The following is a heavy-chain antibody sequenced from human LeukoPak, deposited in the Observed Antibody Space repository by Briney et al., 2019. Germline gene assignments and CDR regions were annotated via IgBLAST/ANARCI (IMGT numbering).Heavy chain of an antibody. CDR2: IYYSGST. J-gene: IGHJ6*02. CDR3: ARPGIAVAGTLGYYYGMDV. D-gene: IGHD6-19*01. CDR1: GGSISSSSYY. V-gene: IGHV4-39*01. Sequence: ASETLSLTCTVSGGSISSSSYYWGWIRQPPGKGLEWIGSIYYSGSTYYNPSLKSRVTISVDTSKNQFSLKLSSVTAADTAVYYCARPGIAVAGTLGYYYGMDVWGQGTTVTVSS.